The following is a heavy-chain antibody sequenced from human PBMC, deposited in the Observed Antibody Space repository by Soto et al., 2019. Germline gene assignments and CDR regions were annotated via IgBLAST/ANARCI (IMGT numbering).Heavy chain of an antibody. CDR2: TYYRSNWRH. D-gene: IGHD6-19*01. CDR3: ARGVPGSGFDL. CDR1: GDSVPSNTAA. J-gene: IGHJ4*02. V-gene: IGHV6-1*01. Sequence: SQTLSLTCAISGDSVPSNTAAWHWIRSSPSRGLEWLGRTYYRSNWRHDYTVSVKSRITVNPSTAKNHFSLQLNSVTPDDTAVYYCARGVPGSGFDLWGQGTLVTVSS.